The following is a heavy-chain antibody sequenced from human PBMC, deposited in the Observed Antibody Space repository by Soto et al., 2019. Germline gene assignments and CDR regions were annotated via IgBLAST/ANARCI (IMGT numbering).Heavy chain of an antibody. CDR3: ARGYCSSTTCYIWDNWFDP. V-gene: IGHV4-30-4*01. D-gene: IGHD2-2*01. Sequence: SETLSLTCTVSGCSISSGYYYWRWLRQPPGKGLEWIGYIYYSGSTYYNPSLKSRVTISVDTSKNQFSLKLSSVTAADTAVYYCARGYCSSTTCYIWDNWFDPWGQGTLVTVSS. CDR1: GCSISSGYYY. J-gene: IGHJ5*02. CDR2: IYYSGST.